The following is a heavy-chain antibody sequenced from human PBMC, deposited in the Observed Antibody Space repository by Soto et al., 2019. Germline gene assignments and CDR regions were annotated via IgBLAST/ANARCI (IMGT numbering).Heavy chain of an antibody. D-gene: IGHD3-22*01. CDR2: IYPGDSDT. CDR3: ARQVTVGTMSSDY. CDR1: GYSFTSYW. Sequence: EVQLVQSGAEVKKPGESLKISCKGSGYSFTSYWIGWVRQMPGKGLEWMGIIYPGDSDTRYSPSFQGQVTISADKSISTQYQQWSSLNSAYTAMYYCARQVTVGTMSSDYWGQGTLVTVCS. J-gene: IGHJ4*02. V-gene: IGHV5-51*01.